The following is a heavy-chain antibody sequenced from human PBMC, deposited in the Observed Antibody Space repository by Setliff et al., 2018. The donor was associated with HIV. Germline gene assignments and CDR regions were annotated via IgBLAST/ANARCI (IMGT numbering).Heavy chain of an antibody. Sequence: PPETLSLTCTVSGGSISSGCYYWSWIRQHPGKGLEWIGYISYSGSTYYNPSLKSRVTISVDSSKSRFSLNLSSVTVADTAVYYCATVVPAAHFDYWGQGTLVTVSS. CDR2: ISYSGST. CDR1: GGSISSGCYY. D-gene: IGHD2-2*01. J-gene: IGHJ4*02. CDR3: ATVVPAAHFDY. V-gene: IGHV4-31*03.